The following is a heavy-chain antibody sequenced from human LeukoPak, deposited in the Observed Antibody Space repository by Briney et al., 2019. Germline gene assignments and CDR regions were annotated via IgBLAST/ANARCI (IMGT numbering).Heavy chain of an antibody. J-gene: IGHJ5*02. Sequence: SETLSLTCAVYGGSFSGYYWGWIRQPPGKGLEWVGEINHSGSTNYNPSLKSRVTISVDTSKNHFSLKLSSVTAADTAVYYCARGQGIMITFGTHAKPAIHHRSWWFDPWGQGTLVTVSS. CDR3: ARGQGIMITFGTHAKPAIHHRSWWFDP. CDR2: INHSGST. CDR1: GGSFSGYY. V-gene: IGHV4-34*01. D-gene: IGHD3-16*01.